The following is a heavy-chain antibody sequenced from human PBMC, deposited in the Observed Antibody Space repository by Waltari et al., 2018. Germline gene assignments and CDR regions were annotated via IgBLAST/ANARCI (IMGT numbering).Heavy chain of an antibody. CDR1: GGSISSGGYS. Sequence: QVQLQESGPGLVKPSQTLSLTCTVSGGSISSGGYSWSWIRHHPGKGLEWIGYIYYSGSTYYNPSLKSLVTISVDTSKNQFSLKLSSVTAADTAVYYCAREGGGWFDPWGQGTLVTVSS. CDR2: IYYSGST. D-gene: IGHD3-16*01. J-gene: IGHJ5*02. V-gene: IGHV4-31*01. CDR3: AREGGGWFDP.